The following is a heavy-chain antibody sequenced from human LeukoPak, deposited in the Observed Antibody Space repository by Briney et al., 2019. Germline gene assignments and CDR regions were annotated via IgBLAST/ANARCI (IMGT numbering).Heavy chain of an antibody. J-gene: IGHJ4*02. CDR2: MYYSGST. D-gene: IGHD3-10*01. CDR3: ARGGITMVRGVTLFDY. Sequence: SETLSLTCTVSGDSMRRTSYYWGWIRQTPVKGLEWIGSMYYSGSTYYNPSLKSRVTISVDTSKNQFFLKLSSVTAADTAVYYCARGGITMVRGVTLFDYWGQGTLVTVSS. CDR1: GDSMRRTSYY. V-gene: IGHV4-39*07.